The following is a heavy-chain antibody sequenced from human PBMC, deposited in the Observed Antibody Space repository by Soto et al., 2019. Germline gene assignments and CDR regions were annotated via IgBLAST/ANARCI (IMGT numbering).Heavy chain of an antibody. CDR3: AGASHYYGSGSYYYFDY. CDR1: GYTFTSYA. V-gene: IGHV1-3*01. D-gene: IGHD3-10*01. CDR2: INAGNGNT. J-gene: IGHJ4*02. Sequence: QVQLVQSGAEVKKPGASVKVSCKASGYTFTSYAMHWVRQAPGQRLEWMGWINAGNGNTKYSQKFQGRVTITRDTSASTDYMELSSLRSEDTAVYYCAGASHYYGSGSYYYFDYWGQGTLVTVSS.